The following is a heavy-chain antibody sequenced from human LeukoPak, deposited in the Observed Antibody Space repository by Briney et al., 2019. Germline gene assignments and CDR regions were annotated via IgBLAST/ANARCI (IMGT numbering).Heavy chain of an antibody. Sequence: ASVKVSCKASGGTFSSYAISWVRQAPGQGLEWMGWISAYNGNTNYAQKLQGRVTMTTDTSTSTAYMELRSLRSDDTAVYYCAREVGAGCSGGSCPLYYYYGMDVWGQGTTVTVSS. CDR2: ISAYNGNT. CDR3: AREVGAGCSGGSCPLYYYYGMDV. J-gene: IGHJ6*02. D-gene: IGHD2-15*01. V-gene: IGHV1-18*01. CDR1: GGTFSSYA.